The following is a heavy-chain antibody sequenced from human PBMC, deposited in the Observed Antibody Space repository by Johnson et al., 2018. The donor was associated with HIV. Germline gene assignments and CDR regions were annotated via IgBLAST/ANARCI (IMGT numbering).Heavy chain of an antibody. J-gene: IGHJ3*02. D-gene: IGHD6-19*01. CDR1: GFTFSAYY. Sequence: QVQLVESGGGLVKPGGSLRLSCVTSGFTFSAYYMSWIRQAPGKGLECLSYISSSGSIIYYTDSVKGRFTISTDNAKTSLYLHMNSLRVEDTAVYYCTYSRDWSPGAFDIWGQGTMVTVSS. CDR2: ISSSGSII. CDR3: TYSRDWSPGAFDI. V-gene: IGHV3-11*04.